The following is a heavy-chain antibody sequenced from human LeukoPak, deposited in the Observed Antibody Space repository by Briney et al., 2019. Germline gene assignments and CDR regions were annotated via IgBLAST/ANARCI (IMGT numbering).Heavy chain of an antibody. Sequence: SETLSLTCSVSGGCINSGDFHWSWVRQSPGKGLEWIGYINYRGSTDYNSSLKSRLIISVDTSKNHFSLKLNSVTAADTAVYYCASLGGYYNYWGQGRLVIVSS. CDR2: INYRGST. V-gene: IGHV4-30-4*01. CDR3: ASLGGYYNY. J-gene: IGHJ4*02. CDR1: GGCINSGDFH. D-gene: IGHD3-22*01.